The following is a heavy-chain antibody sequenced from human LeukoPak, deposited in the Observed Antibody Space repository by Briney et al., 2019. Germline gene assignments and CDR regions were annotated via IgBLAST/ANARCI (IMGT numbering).Heavy chain of an antibody. CDR3: ARGLNILTGYLGY. Sequence: ASVKVSCKASGGTFSSYAISWVRQAPGQGLEWMRRIIPILGIANYAQKFQGRVTITADKSTSTAYMELSSLRSEDTAVYYCARGLNILTGYLGYWGQGTLVTVSS. CDR2: IIPILGIA. CDR1: GGTFSSYA. V-gene: IGHV1-69*04. D-gene: IGHD3-9*01. J-gene: IGHJ4*02.